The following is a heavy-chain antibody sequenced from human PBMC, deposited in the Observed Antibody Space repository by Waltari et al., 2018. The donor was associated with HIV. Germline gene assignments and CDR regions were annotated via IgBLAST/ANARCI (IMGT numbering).Heavy chain of an antibody. D-gene: IGHD6-13*01. V-gene: IGHV3-23*01. J-gene: IGHJ6*02. CDR1: GFSFVTYA. CDR3: ARHSSSHPYYYAMDV. CDR2: ISETGDNT. Sequence: EVQLLESGGGLVQPGQSLRISCTVSGFSFVTYAMSWVRQAPGEGLEWVSSISETGDNTFYADSVKGRFTIARDNSKMTLYLQINSLGAEDTALYYCARHSSSHPYYYAMDVWGQGTTVTVSS.